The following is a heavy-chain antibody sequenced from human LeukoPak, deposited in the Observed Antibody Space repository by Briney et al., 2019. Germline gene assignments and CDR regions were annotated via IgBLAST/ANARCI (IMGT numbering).Heavy chain of an antibody. CDR2: IYYSGST. V-gene: IGHV4-59*12. Sequence: PSETLSLTCTVSGGSISSYYWSWIRQPPGKGLEWVGYIYYSGSTNYNPSLKSRVTISVDTSKNQFSLKLSSVTAADTAVYYCARVHPPDYWGQGTLVTVSS. J-gene: IGHJ4*02. CDR1: GGSISSYY. CDR3: ARVHPPDY.